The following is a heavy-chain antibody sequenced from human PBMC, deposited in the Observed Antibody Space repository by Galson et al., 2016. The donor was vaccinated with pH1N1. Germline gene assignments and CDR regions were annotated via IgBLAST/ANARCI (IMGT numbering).Heavy chain of an antibody. CDR3: AQDGYTSRWYYDFGLDV. J-gene: IGHJ6*02. CDR2: IKQDGSDK. CDR1: GFTFSSYW. D-gene: IGHD6-13*01. V-gene: IGHV3-7*01. Sequence: SLRLSCAASGFTFSSYWMSWVRQAPGKGLEWVANIKQDGSDKYYVDSVKGRFTISRDNAKNSLYLQMNSLRAEDTTIYYCAQDGYTSRWYYDFGLDVWGQGTLVTVSS.